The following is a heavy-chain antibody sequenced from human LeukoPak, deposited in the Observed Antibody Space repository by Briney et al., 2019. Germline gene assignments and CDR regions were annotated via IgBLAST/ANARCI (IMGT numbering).Heavy chain of an antibody. D-gene: IGHD1-14*01. CDR3: AILPTV. CDR1: GASISGYY. CDR2: IYNSLN. V-gene: IGHV4-59*01. Sequence: SETLSLTCTVSGASISGYYWIRVRQPPGKRLEFIGYIYNSLNDYNPSPKSRVIISSDPSKNQFSLRLSSMTAADTAVYYCAILPTVWGKGTLVTVSS. J-gene: IGHJ4*02.